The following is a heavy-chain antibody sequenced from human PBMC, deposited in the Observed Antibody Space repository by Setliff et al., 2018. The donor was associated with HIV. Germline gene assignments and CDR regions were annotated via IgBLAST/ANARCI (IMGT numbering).Heavy chain of an antibody. D-gene: IGHD5-18*01. CDR1: GGSISSGYYY. V-gene: IGHV4-61*02. J-gene: IGHJ3*02. CDR2: IYTTGST. Sequence: PSETLSLTCTVSGGSISSGYYYWTWIRQPAGKGLEWIGRIYTTGSTNYSPSLKSRVTISLDTSKNQFSLKLTSVTAADTAVYYCSTYGYGISDAFDIWGRGTMVT. CDR3: STYGYGISDAFDI.